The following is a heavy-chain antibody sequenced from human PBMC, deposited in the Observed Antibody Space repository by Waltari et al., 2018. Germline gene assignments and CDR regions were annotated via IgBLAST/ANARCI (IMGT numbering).Heavy chain of an antibody. CDR1: GFTFRDYE. Sequence: EVQLVESGGGLVQPGGSLRLFCAASGFTFRDYEMNWVRQAPGRGVEWGSDISSGASTIYYADSVKGRFTSSRENAKNSVYLKMNSLRAEDTAMYYCARGEGGANEYWGQGTRVTVSS. D-gene: IGHD1-26*01. CDR2: ISSGASTI. J-gene: IGHJ4*02. V-gene: IGHV3-48*03. CDR3: ARGEGGANEY.